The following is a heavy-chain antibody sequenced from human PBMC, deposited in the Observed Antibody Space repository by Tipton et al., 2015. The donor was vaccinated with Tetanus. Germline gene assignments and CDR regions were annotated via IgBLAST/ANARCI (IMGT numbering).Heavy chain of an antibody. CDR1: GGSISGSY. CDR3: AREVPAAKLFDS. V-gene: IGHV4-59*01. Sequence: TLSLTCTVSGGSISGSYWNWIRQPPGKGLEWIGYVYYNGNTHYNPALKSRVTISVDTSKNQFSLKLSSVTAADTAIYYCAREVPAAKLFDSWGQGTLVTVSS. D-gene: IGHD2-2*01. CDR2: VYYNGNT. J-gene: IGHJ4*02.